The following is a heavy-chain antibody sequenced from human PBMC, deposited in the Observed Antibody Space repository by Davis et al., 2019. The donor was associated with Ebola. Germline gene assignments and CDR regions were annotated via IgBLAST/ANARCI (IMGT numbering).Heavy chain of an antibody. J-gene: IGHJ6*04. V-gene: IGHV3-48*01. Sequence: GESLKISCAASGFTFSSYSMNWVRQAPGKGLEWVSYISSSSSTIYYADSVKGRFTISRDNSKNTLYLQMNSLRAEDTAVYYCAKGDYRDPYYYYGMDVWGKGTTVTVSS. CDR1: GFTFSSYS. D-gene: IGHD3-16*01. CDR2: ISSSSSTI. CDR3: AKGDYRDPYYYYGMDV.